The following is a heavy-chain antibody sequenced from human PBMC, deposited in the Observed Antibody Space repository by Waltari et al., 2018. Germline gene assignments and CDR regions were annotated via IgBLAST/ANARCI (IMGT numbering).Heavy chain of an antibody. Sequence: EVQLVECGGGLVGPVGSMRLCWTASGFTCSSHWMIWVCQAPGKGLEWVANIKQDGSEKYYVDSVKGRFTISRDNAKNSLYLQMNSLRAEDTAVYYGARDRGQGGWGQGTLVTVSS. D-gene: IGHD3-16*01. CDR2: IKQDGSEK. CDR3: ARDRGQGG. J-gene: IGHJ4*02. V-gene: IGHV3-7*01. CDR1: GFTCSSHW.